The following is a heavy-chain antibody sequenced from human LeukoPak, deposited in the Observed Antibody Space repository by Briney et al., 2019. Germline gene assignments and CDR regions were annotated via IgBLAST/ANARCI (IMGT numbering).Heavy chain of an antibody. V-gene: IGHV3-7*01. CDR1: GFTFSSYW. CDR2: IRGDGSER. J-gene: IGHJ4*02. CDR3: VREGPPQGRPWSGWYPFDF. Sequence: PGGSLRLSCAASGFTFSSYWMTWVRQAPGKGLEWVANIRGDGSERFYVGHLKGRFTISRDNAKISLYLQMNSLRVDDTAVYYCVREGPPQGRPWSGWYPFDFWGQGILVTVSS. D-gene: IGHD3-3*01.